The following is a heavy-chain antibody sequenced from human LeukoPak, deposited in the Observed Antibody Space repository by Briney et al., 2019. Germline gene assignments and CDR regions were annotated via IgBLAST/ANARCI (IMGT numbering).Heavy chain of an antibody. CDR2: ISYDGSNK. CDR1: GFIFSSYA. J-gene: IGHJ6*02. CDR3: ARDYGDLRALYYYYGMDV. Sequence: SGRSLRLSCAASGFIFSSYAMHWVRQAPGKGLEWVAVISYDGSNKYYADSVKGRFTISRDNSKNTLYLQMNSLRAEDTAVYYCARDYGDLRALYYYYGMDVWGQGTTVTVSS. D-gene: IGHD4-17*01. V-gene: IGHV3-30-3*01.